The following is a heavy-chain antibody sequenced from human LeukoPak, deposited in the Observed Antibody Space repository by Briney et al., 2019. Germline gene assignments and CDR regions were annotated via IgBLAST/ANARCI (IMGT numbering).Heavy chain of an antibody. CDR3: AKGEGYEENWFDP. CDR2: ISYDGSNK. V-gene: IGHV3-30*18. J-gene: IGHJ5*02. D-gene: IGHD5-24*01. CDR1: GFTFSSYG. Sequence: GGSLRLSCAASGFTFSSYGMHWVRQAPGKGLEWVAVISYDGSNKYYADSVKGRFTISRDNSKNTLYLQMNSLRAEDTAVYYYAKGEGYEENWFDPWGQGTLVTVSS.